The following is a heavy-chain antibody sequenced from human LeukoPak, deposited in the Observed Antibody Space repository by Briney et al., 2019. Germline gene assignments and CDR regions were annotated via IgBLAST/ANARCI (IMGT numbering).Heavy chain of an antibody. J-gene: IGHJ5*02. D-gene: IGHD6-19*01. Sequence: RTSETLSLTCTVSGGSISSYYWSWIRQPPGKGLEWIGYIYYSGSTNYNPSLKSRVTISVDTSKNQFSLKLSSVTAADTAVYYCARRNPSAWYSSGWTGDFDPWGQGTLVTVSS. CDR1: GGSISSYY. CDR2: IYYSGST. V-gene: IGHV4-59*12. CDR3: ARRNPSAWYSSGWTGDFDP.